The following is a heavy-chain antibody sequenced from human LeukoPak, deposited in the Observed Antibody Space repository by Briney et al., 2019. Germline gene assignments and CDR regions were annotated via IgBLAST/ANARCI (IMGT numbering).Heavy chain of an antibody. CDR2: ISWNSGSI. D-gene: IGHD2-21*01. J-gene: IGHJ4*02. CDR3: AKGSAYSEDLFDY. CDR1: GFTFDDYA. Sequence: PGRSLRLSCAASGFTFDDYAMHWVRQAPGKGLEWVSGISWNSGSIGYADSVKGRFTISRDNAKNSLYLQMNSLRAEDTALYYCAKGSAYSEDLFDYWGQGTLVTVSS. V-gene: IGHV3-9*01.